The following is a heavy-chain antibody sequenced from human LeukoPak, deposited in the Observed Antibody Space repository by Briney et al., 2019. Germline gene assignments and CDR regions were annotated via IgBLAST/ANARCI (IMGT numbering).Heavy chain of an antibody. V-gene: IGHV1-2*02. D-gene: IGHD6-13*01. CDR3: ARTSAGGPV. J-gene: IGHJ4*02. Sequence: ASVKVSRKASVYTSIVYYMHWVRQAPGQGLEWMGWNNPNSGATNYTQKLEGRVTMTRDTSISTAYLELSRLTSDDTAVYYCARTSAGGPVWGQGTLVIVSS. CDR2: NNPNSGAT. CDR1: VYTSIVYY.